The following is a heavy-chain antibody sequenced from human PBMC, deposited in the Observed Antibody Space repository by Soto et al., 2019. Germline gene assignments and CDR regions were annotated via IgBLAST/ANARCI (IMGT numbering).Heavy chain of an antibody. CDR1: GFTFSSYG. D-gene: IGHD3-16*01. CDR3: VRAGEYYYYYYMDV. CDR2: IWYDGSNK. Sequence: SLRLSCAASGFTFSSYGMHWVRQAPGKGLEWVAVIWYDGSNKYYADSVKGRFTISRDNSKNTLYLQMNSLRAEDTAVYYCVRAGEYYYYYYMDVWGKGTTVTVSS. V-gene: IGHV3-33*01. J-gene: IGHJ6*03.